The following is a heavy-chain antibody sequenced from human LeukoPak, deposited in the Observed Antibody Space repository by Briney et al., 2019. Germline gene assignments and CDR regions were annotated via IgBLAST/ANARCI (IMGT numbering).Heavy chain of an antibody. CDR1: GFTFSSYE. Sequence: GGSLRLSCAASGFTFSSYEMNWVRQAPGKGPEWVANIRQDESERYFADSVKGRFTISRDNAKKSVYLHMSSLRAEDTALYYCARLSAYYYGSYFYYYMDVWGKGTTVTVSS. J-gene: IGHJ6*03. CDR3: ARLSAYYYGSYFYYYMDV. CDR2: IRQDESER. V-gene: IGHV3-7*01. D-gene: IGHD3-10*01.